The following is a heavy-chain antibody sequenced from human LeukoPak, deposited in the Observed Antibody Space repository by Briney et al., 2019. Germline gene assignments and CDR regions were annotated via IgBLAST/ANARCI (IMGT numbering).Heavy chain of an antibody. CDR2: ISWNSGSI. Sequence: PGGSLRLSCAASGFTFDDYAMHWVRQAPGKGLEWVSGISWNSGSIGYADSVKGRFTISRDNAKNSLYLQMNSLRAEDTALYYCAKEDSSGWYQPGGAFDIWGQGTMVTVSS. CDR1: GFTFDDYA. CDR3: AKEDSSGWYQPGGAFDI. D-gene: IGHD6-19*01. V-gene: IGHV3-9*01. J-gene: IGHJ3*02.